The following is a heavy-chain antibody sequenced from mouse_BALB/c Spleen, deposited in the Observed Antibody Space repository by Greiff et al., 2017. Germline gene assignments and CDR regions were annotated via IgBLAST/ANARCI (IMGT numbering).Heavy chain of an antibody. CDR1: GDSITSGY. V-gene: IGHV3-8*02. J-gene: IGHJ2*01. Sequence: EVQLQESGPSLVKPSQTLSLTCSVTGDSITSGYWNWIRKFPGNKLEYMGYISYSGSTYYNPSLKSRISITRDTSKNQYYLQLNSVTTEDTATYYCARTPLTTVVAFDYWGQGTTLTVSS. CDR3: ARTPLTTVVAFDY. CDR2: ISYSGST. D-gene: IGHD1-1*01.